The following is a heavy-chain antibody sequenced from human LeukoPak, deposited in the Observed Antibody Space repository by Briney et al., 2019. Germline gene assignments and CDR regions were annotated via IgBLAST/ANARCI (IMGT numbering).Heavy chain of an antibody. CDR1: GITFSRHW. D-gene: IGHD3-9*01. CDR2: IKQDGSEK. Sequence: GGSLRLSCVASGITFSRHWMKWVRQAPGKGLEWVANIKQDGSEKFYVDSVKGRFTISRDNAKNSLYLQMSSMRPEDTALYYCAGGTGWLIDSWGQGTLVTVSS. CDR3: AGGTGWLIDS. J-gene: IGHJ4*02. V-gene: IGHV3-7*01.